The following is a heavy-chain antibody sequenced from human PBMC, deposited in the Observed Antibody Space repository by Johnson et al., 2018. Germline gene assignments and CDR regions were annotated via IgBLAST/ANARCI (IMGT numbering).Heavy chain of an antibody. J-gene: IGHJ3*02. CDR3: ARDGRRAFDS. CDR1: GFTFSSYW. D-gene: IGHD3/OR15-3a*01. V-gene: IGHV3-74*01. CDR2: IHSDGSST. Sequence: AASGFTFSSYWMHWVRQAPGKGLVWVSRIHSDGSSTSYADSVKGLFTISRDNAKNTLYLQMNSLRAEDTAVYYCARDGRRAFDSWGQGTMVTVSS.